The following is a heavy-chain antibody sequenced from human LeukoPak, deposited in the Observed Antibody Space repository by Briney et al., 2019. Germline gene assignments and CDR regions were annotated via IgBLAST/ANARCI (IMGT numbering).Heavy chain of an antibody. CDR2: ISYDGGNK. V-gene: IGHV3-30*04. CDR3: ARDLGSSGSVDY. CDR1: GFTFSSHA. J-gene: IGHJ4*02. Sequence: PGRSLRPSCAASGFTFSSHAVHWVRQAPGKGLEWVAVISYDGGNKYYTDSVKGRFTISRDNSKNTVNLQMNTLKPEDTAVYYCARDLGSSGSVDYWGQGTLVTVSS. D-gene: IGHD6-13*01.